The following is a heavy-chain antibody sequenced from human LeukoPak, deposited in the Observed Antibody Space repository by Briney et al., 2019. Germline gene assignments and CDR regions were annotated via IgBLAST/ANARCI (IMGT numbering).Heavy chain of an antibody. V-gene: IGHV4-59*01. CDR2: IYYSGST. CDR1: GGSISSYY. Sequence: PSETLSLTCTVSGGSISSYYWSWIRQPPGRGLEWIGYIYYSGSTNYNPSLKSRVTISVATSKNQFSLKLSSVTAADTAVYYCARGFETGSIDYWGQGTLVTVSS. CDR3: ARGFETGSIDY. D-gene: IGHD3-9*01. J-gene: IGHJ4*02.